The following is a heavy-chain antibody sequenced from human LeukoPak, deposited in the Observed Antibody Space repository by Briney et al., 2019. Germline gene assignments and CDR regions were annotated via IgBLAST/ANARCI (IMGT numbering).Heavy chain of an antibody. CDR3: AKEGYYDSSGYYSNWFDP. D-gene: IGHD3-22*01. CDR1: GFTFSSYA. V-gene: IGHV3-23*01. Sequence: PGGSLRLSCAASGFTFSSYAMSWVRQAPGKGLEWVSAISGSGGSTYYADSVKGRFTISRDNSKNTLYLQMNSLRAEDTAVYYCAKEGYYDSSGYYSNWFDPWGQGTLVTVSS. J-gene: IGHJ5*02. CDR2: ISGSGGST.